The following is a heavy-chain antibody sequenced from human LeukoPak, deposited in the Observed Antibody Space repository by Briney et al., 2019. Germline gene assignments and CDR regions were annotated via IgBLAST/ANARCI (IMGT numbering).Heavy chain of an antibody. Sequence: GGSLRLSCAASGFTFSNYWMSWVRQAPGKGLEWVANIKHDGSEKYYVDSVEGRFTISRDNAKNSLFLQMNSLRAEDTAVYYCARDGIQLWSYYFDYWGQGTLVTVSS. CDR3: ARDGIQLWSYYFDY. CDR2: IKHDGSEK. V-gene: IGHV3-7*01. J-gene: IGHJ4*02. CDR1: GFTFSNYW. D-gene: IGHD5-18*01.